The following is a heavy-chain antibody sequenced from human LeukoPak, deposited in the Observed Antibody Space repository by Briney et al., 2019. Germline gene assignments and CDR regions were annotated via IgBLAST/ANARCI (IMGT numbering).Heavy chain of an antibody. CDR3: ARGSRGYSYGRLQPLGY. V-gene: IGHV1-2*04. CDR2: INPNSGGT. J-gene: IGHJ4*02. Sequence: ASVKVSCKASGYTFTGYYMHWVRQAPGQGLEWMGWINPNSGGTNYAQKFQGWVTMTRDTSISTAYMELSRLRSDDTAVYYCARGSRGYSYGRLQPLGYWGQGTLVTVSS. D-gene: IGHD5-18*01. CDR1: GYTFTGYY.